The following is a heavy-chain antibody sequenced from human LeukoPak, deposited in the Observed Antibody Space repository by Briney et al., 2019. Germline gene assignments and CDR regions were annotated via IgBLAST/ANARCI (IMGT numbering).Heavy chain of an antibody. CDR2: IHHSGNT. CDR3: ARDTSSRWYLFDY. D-gene: IGHD2-15*01. CDR1: GFSISSGYQ. V-gene: IGHV4-38-2*02. Sequence: SETLSLTCSVSGFSISSGYQWGWIRQSPGKGLEWIGTIHHSGNTDYNPSLESRVTMSVDTSKNEFSLKLNFVTAADTAVYYYARDTSSRWYLFDYWGQGTLVTVSS. J-gene: IGHJ4*02.